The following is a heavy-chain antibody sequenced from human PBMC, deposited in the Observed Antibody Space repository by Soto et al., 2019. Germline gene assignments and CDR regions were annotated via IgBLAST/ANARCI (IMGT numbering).Heavy chain of an antibody. V-gene: IGHV3-21*01. CDR1: GFTFSSYS. J-gene: IGHJ5*02. CDR2: ISSSSSYI. D-gene: IGHD6-6*01. CDR3: ARDLVSARTPWFDP. Sequence: PGGSLRLSCAASGFTFSSYSMNWVRQAPGKGLEWVSSISSSSSYIYYADSVKGRFTISRDNAKNSLYLQMNSLRAEDAAVYYCARDLVSARTPWFDPWGQGTLVTVSS.